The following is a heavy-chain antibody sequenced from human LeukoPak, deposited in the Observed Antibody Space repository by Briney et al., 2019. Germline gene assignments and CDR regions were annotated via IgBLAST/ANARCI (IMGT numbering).Heavy chain of an antibody. CDR2: IYYSGST. J-gene: IGHJ6*03. Sequence: SETLSLTCTVSGGSISSSSYYWGWIRQPPGKGLEWIGSIYYSGSTYYNPSLKSRVTISVDTSKNQFSLKLSSVTAADTAVYYCARELDRYYYYYMDVWGKGTTVTVSS. D-gene: IGHD3/OR15-3a*01. CDR1: GGSISSSSYY. CDR3: ARELDRYYYYYMDV. V-gene: IGHV4-39*07.